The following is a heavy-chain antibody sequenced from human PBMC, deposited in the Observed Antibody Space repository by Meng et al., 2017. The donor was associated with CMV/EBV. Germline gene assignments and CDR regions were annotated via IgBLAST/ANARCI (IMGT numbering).Heavy chain of an antibody. CDR2: ISYDGSNK. V-gene: IGHV3-30-3*01. Sequence: VTMGESGGCVVQPGRCLRLSCAASGVTFSSYAMHWVRQAPGKGLEWVAVISYDGSNKYYADSVKGRFTISRDNSKNTLYLQMNSLRAEDTAVYYCARDRGDYLYYFDYWGQGTLVTVSS. D-gene: IGHD4-17*01. J-gene: IGHJ4*02. CDR1: GVTFSSYA. CDR3: ARDRGDYLYYFDY.